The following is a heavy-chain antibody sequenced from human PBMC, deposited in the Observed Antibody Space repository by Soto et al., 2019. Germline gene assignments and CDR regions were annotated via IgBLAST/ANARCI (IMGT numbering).Heavy chain of an antibody. J-gene: IGHJ6*03. Sequence: SETLSLTCTVSGGSISSSGYYWSWIRQHPGKGLEWIGYIYYSGTTHYNPSLKSRVTISVDTSKNQFSLKLSSVTAADTAVYYCARGSVAGNYYYYYMDVWGKGTTVTVSS. CDR1: GGSISSSGYY. CDR3: ARGSVAGNYYYYYMDV. D-gene: IGHD6-19*01. V-gene: IGHV4-31*03. CDR2: IYYSGTT.